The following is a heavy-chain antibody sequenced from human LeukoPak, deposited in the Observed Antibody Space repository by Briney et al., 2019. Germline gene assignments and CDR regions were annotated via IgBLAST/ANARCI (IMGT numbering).Heavy chain of an antibody. CDR3: ASLLAARHRDY. Sequence: SVKISCKASGVTFSSYTISWVRQAPGQGLEWMGSIIPILSIANYAQKFQGRVTITADKSTSTAYMELSSLRSEDTAVYYCASLLAARHRDYWGQGTLVTVSS. J-gene: IGHJ4*02. CDR2: IIPILSIA. V-gene: IGHV1-69*02. D-gene: IGHD6-6*01. CDR1: GVTFSSYT.